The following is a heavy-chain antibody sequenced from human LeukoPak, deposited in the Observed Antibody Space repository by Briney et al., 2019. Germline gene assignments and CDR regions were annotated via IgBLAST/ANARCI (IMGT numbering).Heavy chain of an antibody. V-gene: IGHV1-8*01. D-gene: IGHD2-21*01. CDR2: MNPNSGNT. CDR1: AYTFPSYD. J-gene: IGHJ3*02. CDR3: ARVREVWWNPHDAFDI. Sequence: ASVKVSCKASAYTFPSYDINWVRQATGQGLEWMGWMNPNSGNTGYAQKFQGRVTMTRNTSISTAYMELSSLTSEDTAVYDCARVREVWWNPHDAFDIWGQGTRVTVSS.